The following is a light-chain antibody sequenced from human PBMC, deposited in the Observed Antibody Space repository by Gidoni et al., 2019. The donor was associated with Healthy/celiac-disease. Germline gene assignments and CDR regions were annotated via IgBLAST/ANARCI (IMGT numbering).Light chain of an antibody. V-gene: IGLV1-44*01. J-gene: IGLJ2*01. CDR3: AAWDDSLNGVV. CDR1: SSNIGSNT. CDR2: SNN. Sequence: QSVLTQPPSPSGTPGQRVTISCAGSSSNIGSNTVNWYQQPPGTAPKLLIYSNNQRPSGVPDRCSGSKSGTSASLAISGLQSEDEADYYCAAWDDSLNGVVFGGGTKLTVL.